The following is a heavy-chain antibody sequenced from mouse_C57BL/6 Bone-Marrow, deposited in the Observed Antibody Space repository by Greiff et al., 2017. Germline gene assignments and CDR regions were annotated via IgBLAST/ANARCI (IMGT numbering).Heavy chain of an antibody. J-gene: IGHJ3*01. CDR1: GYTFTNYW. CDR3: ATGGSPAWFAY. V-gene: IGHV1-63*01. CDR2: IYPGGGYT. Sequence: QVQLQQSGAELVRPGTSVKMSCKASGYTFTNYWIGWAKQRPGHGLEWIGDIYPGGGYTNYNEKFKGKATLTADKSSSTAYMQFSSLTSEDSAIYDCATGGSPAWFAYWGQGTLVTVSA. D-gene: IGHD1-1*02.